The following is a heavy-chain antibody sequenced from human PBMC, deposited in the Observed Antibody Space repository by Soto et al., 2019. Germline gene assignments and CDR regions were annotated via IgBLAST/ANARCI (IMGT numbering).Heavy chain of an antibody. CDR3: ARDHRDYDILTGYYPNNYFDY. Sequence: QVQLVESGGGVVQPGRSLRLSCAASGFTFSSYGMHWVRQAPGKGLEWVAVIWYDGSNKYYADSVKGRFTISRDNSKNRLYLQMTSLRAEDTDVYYCARDHRDYDILTGYYPNNYFDYWGQGNLVTVSS. CDR2: IWYDGSNK. V-gene: IGHV3-33*01. J-gene: IGHJ4*02. CDR1: GFTFSSYG. D-gene: IGHD3-9*01.